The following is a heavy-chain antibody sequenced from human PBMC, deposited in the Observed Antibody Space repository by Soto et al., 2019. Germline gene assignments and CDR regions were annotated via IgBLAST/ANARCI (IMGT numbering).Heavy chain of an antibody. J-gene: IGHJ6*02. CDR3: AKDWSYGLDV. CDR1: GFSFSNTW. V-gene: IGHV3-74*01. Sequence: GGSLRLSCAASGFSFSNTWMHWVRQAPGKGLVWVSHVNSDGSNTNYADFVKGRFTVSRDNARNTVYPQMNSLRADDTAVYYCAKDWSYGLDVWGQGTTVTVSS. D-gene: IGHD3-9*01. CDR2: VNSDGSNT.